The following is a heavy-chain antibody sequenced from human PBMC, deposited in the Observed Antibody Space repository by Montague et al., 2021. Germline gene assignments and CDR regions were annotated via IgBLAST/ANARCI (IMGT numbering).Heavy chain of an antibody. CDR2: MFYGGAT. Sequence: SETLSLICTVSSGSIFHAHWSWVRQPPGKGLEWLGSMFYGGATSNNPSLKSRVTMSIDTSTNQFSLKLSFVTAADTAVYYCAKQDYFVSGTSYKGFDPWARESWSPSPQ. V-gene: IGHV4-59*08. CDR3: AKQDYFVSGTSYKGFDP. CDR1: SGSIFHAH. D-gene: IGHD3-10*01. J-gene: IGHJ5*02.